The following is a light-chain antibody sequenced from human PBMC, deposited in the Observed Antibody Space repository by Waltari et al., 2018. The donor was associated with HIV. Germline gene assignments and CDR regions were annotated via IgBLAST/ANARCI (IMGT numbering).Light chain of an antibody. CDR2: DTN. Sequence: SSEVTQDPAVSVALGQTVRITCQGDSLSSFSASWYQQKQGQAPILVIYDTNNRPSGIPDRFYGSSSVNTVSLTVTGAQREDEADYYCQSRYTNGNHLSFGGGTKLTVL. J-gene: IGLJ2*01. V-gene: IGLV3-19*01. CDR1: SLSSFS. CDR3: QSRYTNGNHLS.